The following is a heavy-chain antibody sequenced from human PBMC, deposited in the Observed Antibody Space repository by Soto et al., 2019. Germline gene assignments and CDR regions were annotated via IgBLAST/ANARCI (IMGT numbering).Heavy chain of an antibody. D-gene: IGHD6-13*01. Sequence: ASVKVSCKASGYTFTGYYMHWVRQAPGQGLDWMGWINPNSGGTNYAQKFQGWVTMTRDTSISTAYMELSRLRSDDTAVYYCARGGWYSRTNTDYYYYMDVWGKGTTVTVSS. J-gene: IGHJ6*03. CDR3: ARGGWYSRTNTDYYYYMDV. CDR1: GYTFTGYY. CDR2: INPNSGGT. V-gene: IGHV1-2*04.